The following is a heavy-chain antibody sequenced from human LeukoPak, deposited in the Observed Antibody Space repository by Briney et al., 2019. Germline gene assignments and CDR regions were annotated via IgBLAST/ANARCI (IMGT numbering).Heavy chain of an antibody. CDR3: ARAQQPCFDY. V-gene: IGHV4-30-4*01. D-gene: IGHD6-13*01. J-gene: IGHJ4*02. Sequence: PSETLSLTCTVSSGSISSGDYYWTWIRQPPGKGLEWIGYIYSTGSTYYNPSLRSRVTMSIDTSKNQFSLKLTSMGAADAAVYYCARAQQPCFDYWGQGTLVTVSS. CDR2: IYSTGST. CDR1: SGSISSGDYY.